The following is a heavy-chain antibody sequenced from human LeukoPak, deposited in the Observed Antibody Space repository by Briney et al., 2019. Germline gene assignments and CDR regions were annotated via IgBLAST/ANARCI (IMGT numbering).Heavy chain of an antibody. CDR3: ARDPLDISRWANAFDI. D-gene: IGHD2-2*03. J-gene: IGHJ3*02. Sequence: GGSLRLSCAASGFTFSSCGMHWVRQAPGKGLEWVAVISYDGSNKYYADSVKGRFTISRDNSKNTLYLQMNGLRPEDTAVYYCARDPLDISRWANAFDIWGQGTMVTVSS. CDR2: ISYDGSNK. V-gene: IGHV3-30*03. CDR1: GFTFSSCG.